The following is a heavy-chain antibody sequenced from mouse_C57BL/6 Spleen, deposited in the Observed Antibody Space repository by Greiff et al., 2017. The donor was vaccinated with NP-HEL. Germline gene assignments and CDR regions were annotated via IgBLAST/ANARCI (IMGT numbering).Heavy chain of an antibody. CDR1: GFTFSSYA. V-gene: IGHV5-4*01. CDR3: ARDTPFYYRAMDY. CDR2: ISDGGSYT. Sequence: EVQLVESGGGLVKHGGSLKLSCAASGFTFSSYAMSWVRQTPEKRLEWVATISDGGSYTYYPDNVKGRFTISRDNAKNNLYLQMSHLKSEDTAMYYCARDTPFYYRAMDYWGQGTSVTVSS. D-gene: IGHD2-12*01. J-gene: IGHJ4*01.